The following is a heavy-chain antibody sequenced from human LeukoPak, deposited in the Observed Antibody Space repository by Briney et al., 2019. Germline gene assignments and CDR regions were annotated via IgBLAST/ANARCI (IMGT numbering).Heavy chain of an antibody. CDR3: AKDGEESAGYYFDY. Sequence: GSLRLSCSASGFTFKKYAMHWVRQAPGKGLEYVSAINSNGGRTYYADSVKGRFTISRDNSKNTLYLQMSSLRVDDTAVYYCAKDGEESAGYYFDYWGQGTLVTVSS. D-gene: IGHD6-13*01. J-gene: IGHJ4*02. CDR2: INSNGGRT. CDR1: GFTFKKYA. V-gene: IGHV3-64D*09.